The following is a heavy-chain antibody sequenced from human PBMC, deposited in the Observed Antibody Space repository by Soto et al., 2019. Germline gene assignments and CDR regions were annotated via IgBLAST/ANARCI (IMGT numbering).Heavy chain of an antibody. V-gene: IGHV3-11*01. Sequence: PGGSLRLSCAASGFTFSDYYMSWIRQAPGKGLEWVSYISSSDSIIYYADSVKGRFTISRDNAKNSLYLQMSSLRSEDTAVYYCARSYGDYGWFDPWGQGTLVTVSS. CDR3: ARSYGDYGWFDP. CDR1: GFTFSDYY. D-gene: IGHD4-17*01. J-gene: IGHJ5*02. CDR2: ISSSDSII.